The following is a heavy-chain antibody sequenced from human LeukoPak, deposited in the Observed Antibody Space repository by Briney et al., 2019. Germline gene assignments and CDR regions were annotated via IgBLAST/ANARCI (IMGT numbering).Heavy chain of an antibody. CDR1: GFTFGAYT. V-gene: IGHV3-21*01. CDR3: ARDFLHSSTSRPFDY. D-gene: IGHD2-2*01. Sequence: NPGGSLRLSCAASGFTFGAYTMNWVRQAPGKGLEWVSCIFSRSESIFYADSVKGRFTISRDNAKNSLYLQMDSLRAEDMAVYYCARDFLHSSTSRPFDYWGQGTLVTVSS. CDR2: IFSRSESI. J-gene: IGHJ4*02.